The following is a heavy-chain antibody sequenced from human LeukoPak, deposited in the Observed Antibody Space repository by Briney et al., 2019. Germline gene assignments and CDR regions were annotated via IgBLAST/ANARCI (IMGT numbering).Heavy chain of an antibody. CDR2: IYSSGSA. Sequence: SETLSLTCTVSGASINNNFWTWIRQPPGKGLEWIGYIYSSGSANYNPSPKSRVIISGDTSKNQISLNLTSVTAADTAVYFCARHRDYYDTWGHGTLVTVPS. CDR1: GASINNNF. J-gene: IGHJ4*01. D-gene: IGHD3-22*01. CDR3: ARHRDYYDT. V-gene: IGHV4-59*08.